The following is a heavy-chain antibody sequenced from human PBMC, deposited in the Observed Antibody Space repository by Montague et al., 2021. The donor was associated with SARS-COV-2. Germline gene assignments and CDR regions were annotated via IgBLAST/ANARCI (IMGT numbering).Heavy chain of an antibody. Sequence: TLSLTCTVSGGSISSGSYYWSWIRQPAGKGLEWIGRIYTSGSTNYNPSLKSRVTISVDTSKNQFSLKLSSVTAADTAVYYCAREWVYYDILTGYRNRFDPWGQGTLVTVSS. CDR2: IYTSGST. CDR1: GGSISSGSYY. J-gene: IGHJ5*02. CDR3: AREWVYYDILTGYRNRFDP. D-gene: IGHD3-9*01. V-gene: IGHV4-61*02.